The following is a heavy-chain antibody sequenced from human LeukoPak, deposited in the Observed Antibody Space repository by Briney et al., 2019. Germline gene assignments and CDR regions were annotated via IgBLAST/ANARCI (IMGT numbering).Heavy chain of an antibody. V-gene: IGHV3-23*01. CDR3: AKDPQWELRSPFDH. CDR1: GFTFSSYA. J-gene: IGHJ4*02. D-gene: IGHD1-26*01. Sequence: PGGSLRLSCAASGFTFSSYAMSWVRQAPGKGLEWVSAISGSGGSTYYADSVKGRFSISRDNSKNTLYLLMNSLRAEDTAVYYCAKDPQWELRSPFDHWGQGTLVTVSS. CDR2: ISGSGGST.